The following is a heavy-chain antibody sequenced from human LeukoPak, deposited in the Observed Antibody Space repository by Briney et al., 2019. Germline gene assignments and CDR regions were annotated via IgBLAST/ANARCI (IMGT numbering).Heavy chain of an antibody. D-gene: IGHD3-9*01. J-gene: IGHJ4*02. CDR2: INPNSGGT. CDR3: ARDKGFDWLLSLYYFDY. V-gene: IGHV1-2*02. Sequence: ASVKVSCKSSGYTFTGYYMHWVRQAPGQGLEWMGGINPNSGGTNYAQKFQGRVTMTRDTSISTAYMELSRLRSDDTAVYYCARDKGFDWLLSLYYFDYWGQGTLVTVSS. CDR1: GYTFTGYY.